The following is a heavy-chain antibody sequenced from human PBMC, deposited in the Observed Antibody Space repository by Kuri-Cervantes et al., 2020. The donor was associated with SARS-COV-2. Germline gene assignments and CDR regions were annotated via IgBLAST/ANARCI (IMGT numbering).Heavy chain of an antibody. V-gene: IGHV3-30*04. D-gene: IGHD5-24*01. CDR3: AKDTRWLQSYTFDY. J-gene: IGHJ4*02. CDR2: ISYDGTYR. CDR1: GFAFRTHA. Sequence: GGSLRLSCAASGFAFRTHAMHWVRQAPGKGLEWAALISYDGTYRFYADSVKGRFTISRDNSKNTLYLQMNSLRADDTAVYYCAKDTRWLQSYTFDYWGQGTLVTVSS.